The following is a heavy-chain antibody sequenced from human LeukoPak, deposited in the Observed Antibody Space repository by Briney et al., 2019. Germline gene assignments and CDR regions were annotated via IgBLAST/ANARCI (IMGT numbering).Heavy chain of an antibody. CDR2: IYYSGSP. CDR3: ARAYYYDSSGLGFDP. J-gene: IGHJ5*02. D-gene: IGHD3-22*01. CDR1: GGSISSYY. V-gene: IGHV4-59*12. Sequence: PSETLSLTCPVSGGSISSYYWSWIRQPPGKGLEWMGYIYYSGSPNYSPSLKSRVTMSVDTSKNPFSLELSSVTAADTAVYYCARAYYYDSSGLGFDPWGQGTLVTVSS.